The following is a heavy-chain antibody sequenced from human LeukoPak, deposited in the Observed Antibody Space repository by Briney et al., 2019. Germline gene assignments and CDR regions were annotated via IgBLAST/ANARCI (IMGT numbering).Heavy chain of an antibody. D-gene: IGHD6-19*01. J-gene: IGHJ2*01. CDR2: ISDSGANT. Sequence: GGSLRLSCSASGFSFNNYAMSWVRQAPGKGLEWVSTISDSGANTYYADSVRGRFTISRDNSKNTLYLQKNSLRADDTAIYYCAKSMTLQWRGFFDLWGRGTHVTVSS. V-gene: IGHV3-23*01. CDR1: GFSFNNYA. CDR3: AKSMTLQWRGFFDL.